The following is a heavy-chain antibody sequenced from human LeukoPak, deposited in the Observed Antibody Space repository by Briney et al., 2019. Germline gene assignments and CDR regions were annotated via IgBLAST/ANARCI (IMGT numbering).Heavy chain of an antibody. V-gene: IGHV1-2*02. CDR3: AKGRVFDY. CDR1: GYTFTGYY. D-gene: IGHD3-10*01. J-gene: IGHJ4*02. CDR2: INPNSGDT. Sequence: GASVKVSCKASGYTFTGYYMHWVRQAPGQGLEWMGWINPNSGDTKYSQKFQGRVTMTRDTSISTAYMELSRLRSDDTAVYYCAKGRVFDYWGQGTLVTVSS.